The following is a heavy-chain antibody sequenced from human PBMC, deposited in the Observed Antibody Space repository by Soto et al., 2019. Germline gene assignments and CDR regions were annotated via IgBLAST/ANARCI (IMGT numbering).Heavy chain of an antibody. D-gene: IGHD3-9*01. CDR2: IYYSGST. CDR3: AGESYDILTGYYAFDI. V-gene: IGHV4-59*01. Sequence: SETLSLTCTVSGGSISSYYWSWIRQPPGKGLEWIGYIYYSGSTNYNPSLKSRVTISVDTSKNQFSLKLSSVTAADTAVYYCAGESYDILTGYYAFDIWGQGTMVTVSS. CDR1: GGSISSYY. J-gene: IGHJ3*02.